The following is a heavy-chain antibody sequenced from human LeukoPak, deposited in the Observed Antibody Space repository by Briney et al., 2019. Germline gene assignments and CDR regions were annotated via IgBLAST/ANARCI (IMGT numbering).Heavy chain of an antibody. D-gene: IGHD3-3*01. J-gene: IGHJ3*02. CDR2: ISGSGGST. CDR3: AKAQDDFWSGYSPLGAFDI. Sequence: GGSLRLSCAASGFTFSSYAMSWVRQAPGKGLEWVSAISGSGGSTYYADSVKGRFTISRDNSKNTLYLQMNSLRAEDTAVYYCAKAQDDFWSGYSPLGAFDIWGQGTMVTVSS. CDR1: GFTFSSYA. V-gene: IGHV3-23*01.